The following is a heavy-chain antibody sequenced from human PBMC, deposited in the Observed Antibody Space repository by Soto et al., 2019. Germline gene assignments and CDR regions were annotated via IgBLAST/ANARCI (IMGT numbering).Heavy chain of an antibody. Sequence: SETLSLTCTVSGGSISSYYWSWIRQPPGKGLEWIGYIYYSGSTNYNPSLKSRVTISVDTSKNQFSLKLSSVTAADTAVYYCARTYSSGWSYYFDYWGQGTLVTVSS. V-gene: IGHV4-59*01. CDR1: GGSISSYY. CDR3: ARTYSSGWSYYFDY. J-gene: IGHJ4*02. CDR2: IYYSGST. D-gene: IGHD6-19*01.